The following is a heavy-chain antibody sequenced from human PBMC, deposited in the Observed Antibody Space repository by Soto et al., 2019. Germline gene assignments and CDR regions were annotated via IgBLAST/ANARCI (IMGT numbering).Heavy chain of an antibody. CDR1: GFSVRTSG. Sequence: QVQLVESGGGVVQPERSLRLSCAASGFSVRTSGMHWVRQAPGKGLEWAALIWNDGNNKVYADSVKGRFTISNDNSQNTIYLQMDSLRGEDTALYYCARDDNLQGNAFDVWGQGTMVTVSS. CDR3: ARDDNLQGNAFDV. V-gene: IGHV3-33*01. CDR2: IWNDGNNK. D-gene: IGHD3-10*01. J-gene: IGHJ3*01.